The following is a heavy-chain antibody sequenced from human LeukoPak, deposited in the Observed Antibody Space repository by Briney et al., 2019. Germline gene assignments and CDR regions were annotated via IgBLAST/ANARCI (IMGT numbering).Heavy chain of an antibody. J-gene: IGHJ5*02. CDR2: IIPIFGTA. V-gene: IGHV1-69*05. Sequence: GASVKVSCKASGGTFSSYAISWVRQAPGQGLEWMGGIIPIFGTANYAQKFQGRVTITTDESTSTAYMELSSLRSEDTAVYYCARAGIAAAGVDIRFDPWGQGTLVTVSS. CDR3: ARAGIAAAGVDIRFDP. D-gene: IGHD6-13*01. CDR1: GGTFSSYA.